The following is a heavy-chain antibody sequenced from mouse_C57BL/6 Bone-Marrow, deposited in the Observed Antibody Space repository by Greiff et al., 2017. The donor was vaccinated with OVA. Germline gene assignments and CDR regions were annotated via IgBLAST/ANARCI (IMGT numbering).Heavy chain of an antibody. CDR2: IYPGNSDT. Sequence: EVQLQQSGTVLARPGASVKMSCKTSGYTFTSYWMHWVKQRPGQGLEWIGAIYPGNSDTSYNQKFKGKAKMTAVTSASTAYMELSRLTNEDSAVYYSTRGDSNLDYWGQGTTLTVAS. J-gene: IGHJ2*01. CDR1: GYTFTSYW. D-gene: IGHD2-5*01. CDR3: TRGDSNLDY. V-gene: IGHV1-5*01.